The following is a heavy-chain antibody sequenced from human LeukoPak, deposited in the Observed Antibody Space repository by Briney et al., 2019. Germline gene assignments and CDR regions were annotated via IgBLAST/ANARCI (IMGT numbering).Heavy chain of an antibody. CDR3: ARGPELERFDY. D-gene: IGHD1-1*01. CDR2: IIPIFGTA. J-gene: IGHJ4*02. Sequence: SVKVSCKASAGTFSTYAISWVRQAPGQGLEGMGGIIPIFGTANYAQNFQGRVTITTDESTSTAYMELSSLRSEDTAVYYCARGPELERFDYWGQGTLVTVSS. V-gene: IGHV1-69*05. CDR1: AGTFSTYA.